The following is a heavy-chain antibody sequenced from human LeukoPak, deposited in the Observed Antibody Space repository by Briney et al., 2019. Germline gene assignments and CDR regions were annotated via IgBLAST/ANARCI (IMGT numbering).Heavy chain of an antibody. J-gene: IGHJ4*02. CDR2: IHWNGGRT. D-gene: IGHD3-10*01. Sequence: GGSLRLSCAASGFTFDNYGINWVRQAPGKGLEWVSRIHWNGGRTGYADSVKGRFTISRDNAKNSLYLQMNSLRVEDTAVYYCARVLRGGYFDYWGQGTLVTVSS. CDR3: ARVLRGGYFDY. V-gene: IGHV3-20*04. CDR1: GFTFDNYG.